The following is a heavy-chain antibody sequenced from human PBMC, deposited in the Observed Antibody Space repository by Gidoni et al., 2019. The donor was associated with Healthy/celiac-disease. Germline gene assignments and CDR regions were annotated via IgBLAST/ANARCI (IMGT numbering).Heavy chain of an antibody. CDR3: ARGVGKYSSSRLVD. D-gene: IGHD6-6*01. CDR2: INHSGST. J-gene: IGHJ4*02. V-gene: IGHV4-34*01. CDR1: GGSFSGYY. Sequence: QVQLQQWGAGLLKPSETLSITCAVYGGSFSGYYWSWIRQTPVKGLGWIGEINHSGSTNYNPSLKSRVTISVYTSKNQFAMKLSSVTAADTAVYYCARGVGKYSSSRLVDWGQGTLVTVSS.